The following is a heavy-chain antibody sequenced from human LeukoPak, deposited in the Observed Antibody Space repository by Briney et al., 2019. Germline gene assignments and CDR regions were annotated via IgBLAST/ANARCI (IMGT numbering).Heavy chain of an antibody. CDR2: IYYSGST. V-gene: IGHV4-59*02. D-gene: IGHD3-22*01. Sequence: SETLSLTCTVSGGSVSSYYWSWIRQPPGKGLEWIGYIYYSGSTNYNPSLKSRVTISVDTSKNQFSLKLRSVTAADTAVYYCARVTGYMIEDYFDYWGQGTLVTVSS. CDR1: GGSVSSYY. J-gene: IGHJ4*02. CDR3: ARVTGYMIEDYFDY.